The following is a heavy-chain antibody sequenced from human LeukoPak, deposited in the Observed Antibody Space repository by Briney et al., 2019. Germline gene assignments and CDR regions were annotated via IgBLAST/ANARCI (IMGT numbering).Heavy chain of an antibody. Sequence: SETLSLTCTVSGDSISSYYWSWIRQSPGERLEWIGYIYYRGSASYNPSLKSRATIAVDTTKNQFSLKLTSVTAADTAVYYCARDRGVPAEKAPVLPLYFYYGMDVWGQGTTVTVSS. CDR1: GDSISSYY. CDR2: IYYRGSA. V-gene: IGHV4-59*01. D-gene: IGHD3-10*01. CDR3: ARDRGVPAEKAPVLPLYFYYGMDV. J-gene: IGHJ6*02.